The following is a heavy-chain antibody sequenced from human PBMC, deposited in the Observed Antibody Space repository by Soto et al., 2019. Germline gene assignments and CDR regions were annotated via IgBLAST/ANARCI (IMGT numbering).Heavy chain of an antibody. CDR3: ARDPIGGGAPYYFDY. J-gene: IGHJ4*02. CDR1: GYTFTDFY. CDR2: INPDTGGT. D-gene: IGHD3-16*01. Sequence: ASVKVSCKASGYTFTDFYLDWVLQAPGQGPEWVGQINPDTGGTDYAQKFQGRVTMTRDTSISTIYMELSGLRFDDTAVYYCARDPIGGGAPYYFDYWGQGTLVTV. V-gene: IGHV1-2*06.